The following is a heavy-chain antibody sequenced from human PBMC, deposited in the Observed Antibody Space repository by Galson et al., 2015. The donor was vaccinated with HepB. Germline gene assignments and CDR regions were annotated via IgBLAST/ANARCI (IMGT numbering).Heavy chain of an antibody. V-gene: IGHV1-2*02. D-gene: IGHD3-22*01. CDR2: INPNSGGT. Sequence: SVKVSCKASGYTFTGYYMHWVRQAPGQGLEWMGWINPNSGGTNYAQKFQGRVTMTRDTSISTAYMELSSLRSEDTAVYYCARAAKYYYDSSGSDRGVYYMDVWGKGTTVTVSS. CDR3: ARAAKYYYDSSGSDRGVYYMDV. J-gene: IGHJ6*03. CDR1: GYTFTGYY.